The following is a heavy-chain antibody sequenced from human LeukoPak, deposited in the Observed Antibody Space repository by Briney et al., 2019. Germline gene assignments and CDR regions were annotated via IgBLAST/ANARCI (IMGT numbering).Heavy chain of an antibody. V-gene: IGHV3-7*03. J-gene: IGHJ5*02. CDR3: EREGYSSRLRARVFDP. Sequence: GGSLRLSCAASGFPFSSYWMSWVRQAPGKGVEWVANIKQYGSEKLYVDSVKRRFTISRDNAKNSVYVQVNSQRAEDTALYHCEREGYSSRLRARVFDPWGQGTLVTVSS. CDR2: IKQYGSEK. CDR1: GFPFSSYW. D-gene: IGHD6-13*01.